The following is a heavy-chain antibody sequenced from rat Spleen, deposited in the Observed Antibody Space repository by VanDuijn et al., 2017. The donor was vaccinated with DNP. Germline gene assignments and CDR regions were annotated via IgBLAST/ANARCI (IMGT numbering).Heavy chain of an antibody. CDR1: GFSLTSYT. D-gene: IGHD1-1*01. J-gene: IGHJ2*01. CDR2: ISGDGTT. V-gene: IGHV2-6*01. CDR3: ARHYTY. Sequence: QVRLKESGPGLVQPSQTLSLTCTVSGFSLTSYTVHWVRQPPGKGLEWIAAISGDGTTFYSSTLKSRLSISRDTATSQVCLNVNSLQTEDTAMYFCARHYTYWGQGVMVTVSS.